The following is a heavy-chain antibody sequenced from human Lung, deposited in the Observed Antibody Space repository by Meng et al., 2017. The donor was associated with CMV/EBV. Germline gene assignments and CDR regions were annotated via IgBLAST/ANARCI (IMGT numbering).Heavy chain of an antibody. V-gene: IGHV3-21*01. J-gene: IGHJ4*02. CDR2: ISSSSSYI. Sequence: SXAAPGFTFSTYRMNWVRQAPGKGLEWVSSISSSSSYIYYADSVKGRFTISRDNAKNSLYLQMNSLRAEDTAVYYCARVLGYCSSTSCASDYWGQGTLVTVSS. D-gene: IGHD2-2*01. CDR1: GFTFSTYR. CDR3: ARVLGYCSSTSCASDY.